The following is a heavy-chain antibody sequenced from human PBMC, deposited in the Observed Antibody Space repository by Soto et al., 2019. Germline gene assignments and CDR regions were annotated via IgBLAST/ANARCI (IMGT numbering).Heavy chain of an antibody. Sequence: SVTLSVTCTVSGGSISSYYWTWIRQPPGKGLEWVGYVYYSGTTYYNPSLQSRVTISVDTSKNQFSLKVKSVTAADTAIYYCARAGSTWRYFFDYWGQGSLVTVSS. CDR1: GGSISSYY. CDR3: ARAGSTWRYFFDY. V-gene: IGHV4-59*01. J-gene: IGHJ4*02. CDR2: VYYSGTT. D-gene: IGHD6-13*01.